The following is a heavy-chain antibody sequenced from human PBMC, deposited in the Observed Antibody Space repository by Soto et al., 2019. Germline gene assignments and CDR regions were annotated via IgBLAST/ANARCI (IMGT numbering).Heavy chain of an antibody. Sequence: EVQLVESGGGLVQPGGSLRLSCAASGFTFSDHYMDWVRQAPGKGLEWVGRTRNKANSYTTEYAASVKGRFTISRDDSKNSLYLQMNSLKTEDTAVYYCARDSNGDYFFDYWGQGTLVTVSS. V-gene: IGHV3-72*01. CDR3: ARDSNGDYFFDY. CDR1: GFTFSDHY. J-gene: IGHJ4*02. D-gene: IGHD4-17*01. CDR2: TRNKANSYTT.